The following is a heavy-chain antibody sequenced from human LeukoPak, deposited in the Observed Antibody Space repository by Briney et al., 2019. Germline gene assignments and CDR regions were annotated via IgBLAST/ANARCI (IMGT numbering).Heavy chain of an antibody. V-gene: IGHV4-59*08. J-gene: IGHJ3*02. D-gene: IGHD3-22*01. CDR2: IYYSGST. CDR1: GGSFSGYY. Sequence: PSETLSLTCAVYGGSFSGYYWSWIRQPPGKGLEWIGYIYYSGSTNYNPSLKSRVTISVDTSKNQFSLKLSSVTVADTAVYYCARGDSSGYRDAFDIWGQGTMVTVSS. CDR3: ARGDSSGYRDAFDI.